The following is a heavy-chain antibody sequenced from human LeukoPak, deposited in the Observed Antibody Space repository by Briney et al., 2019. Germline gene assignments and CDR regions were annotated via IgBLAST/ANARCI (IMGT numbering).Heavy chain of an antibody. CDR1: GFTFSSYG. V-gene: IGHV3-30*18. Sequence: PGRSLRHSCAASGFTFSSYGMHWVRQAPGKGLEWVAVISYDGSNKYYADSVKGRFTISRDNSKNTLYLQMNSLRAEDTAVYYCAKDGYGDYGGYWGQGTLVTVSS. J-gene: IGHJ4*02. D-gene: IGHD4-17*01. CDR2: ISYDGSNK. CDR3: AKDGYGDYGGY.